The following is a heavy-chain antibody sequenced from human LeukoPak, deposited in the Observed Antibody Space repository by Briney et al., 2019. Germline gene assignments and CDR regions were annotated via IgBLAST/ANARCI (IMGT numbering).Heavy chain of an antibody. D-gene: IGHD3-3*01. V-gene: IGHV3-74*01. J-gene: IGHJ5*02. CDR2: INTDGIIT. CDR3: AREPYDFWSGYPNWFDP. CDR1: GFTFSNYW. Sequence: PGGSLRLSCAASGFTFSNYWMHWVRHAPGKGLVWVSRINTDGIITSYADSVKGRFTISRDNAKNSLYLQMNGLRAEDTAVYYCAREPYDFWSGYPNWFDPWGQGTLVTVSS.